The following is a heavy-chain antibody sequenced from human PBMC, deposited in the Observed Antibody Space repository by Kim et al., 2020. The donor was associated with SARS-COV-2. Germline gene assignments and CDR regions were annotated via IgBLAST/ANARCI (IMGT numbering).Heavy chain of an antibody. D-gene: IGHD6-19*01. CDR1: GGSISSYY. Sequence: SETLSLTCTVSGGSISSYYWSWIRQPPGKGLEWIGYIYYSGSTNYNPSLKSRVTISVDTSKNQFSLKLSSVTAADTAVYYCARVGSSGWYSAFDIWGQGTMVTVSS. CDR2: IYYSGST. V-gene: IGHV4-59*01. CDR3: ARVGSSGWYSAFDI. J-gene: IGHJ3*02.